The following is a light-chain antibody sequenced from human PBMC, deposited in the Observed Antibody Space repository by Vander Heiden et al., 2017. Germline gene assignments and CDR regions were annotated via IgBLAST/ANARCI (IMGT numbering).Light chain of an antibody. Sequence: SALTQPASVSGSPGQSITISCTATSSDIGRFTLVSWYRQSPGKAPKLIISEVTERPSGVSSRFSGSKSGYTASLTSSGLQPEDEADYYCCSYAGTGTYIVFGGGTKLTVL. CDR1: SSDIGRFTL. J-gene: IGLJ2*01. CDR2: EVT. V-gene: IGLV2-23*02. CDR3: CSYAGTGTYIV.